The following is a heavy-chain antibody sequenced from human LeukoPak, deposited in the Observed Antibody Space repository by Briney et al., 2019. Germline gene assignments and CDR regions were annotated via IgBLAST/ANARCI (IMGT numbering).Heavy chain of an antibody. CDR2: IYHSGST. Sequence: SETLSLTCAVSGYSISSGYYWGWIRQPPGKGLEWIGSIYHSGSTYYNPSLKSRVTISVDTSKNQFSLKLSSVTAADTAVYYCARVNRNFYYDSSGYGHFYYMDVWGKGTTVTVSS. V-gene: IGHV4-38-2*01. CDR1: GYSISSGYY. D-gene: IGHD3-22*01. J-gene: IGHJ6*03. CDR3: ARVNRNFYYDSSGYGHFYYMDV.